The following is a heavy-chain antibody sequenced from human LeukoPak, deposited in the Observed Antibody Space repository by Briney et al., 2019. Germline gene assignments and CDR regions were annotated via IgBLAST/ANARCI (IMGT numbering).Heavy chain of an antibody. J-gene: IGHJ4*02. Sequence: GRSLRLSCVVSGITVSSTYVSWVRQAPGKGLEWVSIIYNGGSTYYTDSVKGRFTISRDNSKNTVYLQMNSLRDEDTAVYYCASRGTSYGSGTYFGAWGQGTVVTVSS. V-gene: IGHV3-53*01. D-gene: IGHD3-10*01. CDR1: GITVSSTY. CDR2: IYNGGST. CDR3: ASRGTSYGSGTYFGA.